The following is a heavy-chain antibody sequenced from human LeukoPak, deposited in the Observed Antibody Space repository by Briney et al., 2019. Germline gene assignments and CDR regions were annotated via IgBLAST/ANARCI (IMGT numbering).Heavy chain of an antibody. D-gene: IGHD2/OR15-2a*01. J-gene: IGHJ4*02. Sequence: PSETLSLTCTVSGGSISSYYWSWIRQPPGKGLEWIAYISDIGSINYNPSLKSRVTISLDTPKNQFSLKLSSVTAADTAVYYCAGHRPRNTVDFWGQGTLVTVSS. CDR1: GGSISSYY. V-gene: IGHV4-59*08. CDR2: ISDIGSI. CDR3: AGHRPRNTVDF.